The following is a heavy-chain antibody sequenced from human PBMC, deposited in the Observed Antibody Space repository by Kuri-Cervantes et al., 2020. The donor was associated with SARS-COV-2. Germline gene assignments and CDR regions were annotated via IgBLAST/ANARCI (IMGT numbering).Heavy chain of an antibody. D-gene: IGHD6-19*01. CDR2: INWNGGST. CDR3: ARGGYSSGWFAYYFDY. J-gene: IGHJ4*02. V-gene: IGHV3-20*04. CDR1: GFTSDDYG. Sequence: GESLKISCAASGFTSDDYGMSWVRQAPGKGLKWVSGINWNGGSTGYADSVKGRFTISRDNAKNSLYLQMNSLRAEDTALYYCARGGYSSGWFAYYFDYWGQGTLVTVSS.